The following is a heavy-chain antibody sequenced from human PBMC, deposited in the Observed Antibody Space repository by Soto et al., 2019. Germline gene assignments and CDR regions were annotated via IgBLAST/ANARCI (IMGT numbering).Heavy chain of an antibody. Sequence: GGSLRLSCTVSGFAFNNYGINWVRQAPGKGLEWVSSISKSDYTYYSDSAKGRFAISRDNAKSSVSLQMNTLRVEDTAVYYCAREDSIVIPAVSDFWGQGTLVTVSS. V-gene: IGHV3-21*01. CDR1: GFAFNNYG. D-gene: IGHD2-2*01. CDR3: AREDSIVIPAVSDF. J-gene: IGHJ4*02. CDR2: ISKSDYT.